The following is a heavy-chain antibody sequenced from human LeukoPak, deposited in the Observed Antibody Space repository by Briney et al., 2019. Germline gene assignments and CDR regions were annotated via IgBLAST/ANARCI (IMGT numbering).Heavy chain of an antibody. Sequence: PGGSLRLSCAASGFAFSGFWMTWVRQAPGKGLEWVANMNQDGSEKNYVDSVRGRFTISRDNAKNSLYLQMNSLRAEDTALNYCAKARGGSDWGQGTLVIVSS. CDR3: AKARGGSD. CDR1: GFAFSGFW. V-gene: IGHV3-7*01. D-gene: IGHD3-16*01. J-gene: IGHJ4*02. CDR2: MNQDGSEK.